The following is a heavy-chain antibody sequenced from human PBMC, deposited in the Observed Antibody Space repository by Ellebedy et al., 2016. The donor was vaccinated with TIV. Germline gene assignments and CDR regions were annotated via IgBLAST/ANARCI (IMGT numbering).Heavy chain of an antibody. D-gene: IGHD2/OR15-2a*01. CDR2: IYSSGTT. J-gene: IGHJ6*02. Sequence: SETLSLXXTVSGDYISSYYWSWIRQPPGKGLEWIGYIYSSGTTVYSPSLKSRVTISIDTSKNQFSLRLNSVTAANAAVYYCASLKGESVYYGLDVWGQGTTVTVS. V-gene: IGHV4-59*01. CDR3: ASLKGESVYYGLDV. CDR1: GDYISSYY.